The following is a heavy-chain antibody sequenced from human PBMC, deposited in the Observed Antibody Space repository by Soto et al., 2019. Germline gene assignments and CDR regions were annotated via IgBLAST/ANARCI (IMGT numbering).Heavy chain of an antibody. CDR1: GYSFTSYW. Sequence: GESLKISCKGSGYSFTSYWISWVRQMPGKGLEWMGRIDPSDSYTNYSPSFQGHVTISADKSISTAYLQWSSLKASDTAMYYCARRKSRYSDYYYYYGMDVWGQGTTVTVS. CDR3: ARRKSRYSDYYYYYGMDV. CDR2: IDPSDSYT. V-gene: IGHV5-10-1*01. D-gene: IGHD2-15*01. J-gene: IGHJ6*02.